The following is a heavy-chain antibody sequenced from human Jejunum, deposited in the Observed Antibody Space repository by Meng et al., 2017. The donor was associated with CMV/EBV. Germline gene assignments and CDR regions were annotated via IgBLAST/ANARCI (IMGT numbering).Heavy chain of an antibody. D-gene: IGHD1-26*01. J-gene: IGHJ4*02. Sequence: SGFTFSSYEFNWVRQAPGKGLEWLSHINPGGATIYYADSVKGRFTISRDDAKSSLYLQMSSLRADDTAVYYCARELPASWEPFDYWGQGTLVTVSS. CDR1: GFTFSSYE. CDR3: ARELPASWEPFDY. V-gene: IGHV3-48*03. CDR2: INPGGATI.